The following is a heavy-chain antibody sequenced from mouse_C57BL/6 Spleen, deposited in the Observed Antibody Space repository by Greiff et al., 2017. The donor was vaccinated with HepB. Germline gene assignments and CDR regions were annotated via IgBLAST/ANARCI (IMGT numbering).Heavy chain of an antibody. J-gene: IGHJ1*03. Sequence: QVQLQQSGAELVKPGASVKISCKASGYAFSSYWMNWVKQRPGKGLEWIGQIYPGDGDTNYNGKFKGKATLTADKSSSTAYMQLSSLTSEDSAVYFCARCSSTVVAKDWYFDVWGTGTTVTVSS. CDR2: IYPGDGDT. D-gene: IGHD1-1*01. CDR3: ARCSSTVVAKDWYFDV. CDR1: GYAFSSYW. V-gene: IGHV1-80*01.